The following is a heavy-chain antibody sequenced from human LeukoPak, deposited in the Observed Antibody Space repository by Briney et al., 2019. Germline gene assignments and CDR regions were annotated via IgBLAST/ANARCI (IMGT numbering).Heavy chain of an antibody. Sequence: GGSLRLSCAASGFTFDDYAMHWVRQAPGKGLEWVSGISWNSGSIGYADSVKGRFTISRDNAKNSLYLQMNSLRAEDTALYYCAKDMGSGWYKGEDYWGQGTLVTVSS. J-gene: IGHJ4*02. CDR3: AKDMGSGWYKGEDY. CDR2: ISWNSGSI. V-gene: IGHV3-9*01. D-gene: IGHD6-19*01. CDR1: GFTFDDYA.